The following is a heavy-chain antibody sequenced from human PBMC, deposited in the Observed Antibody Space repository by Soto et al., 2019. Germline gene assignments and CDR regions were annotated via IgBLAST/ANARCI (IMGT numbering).Heavy chain of an antibody. CDR1: GFTFSNYA. CDR2: ISYDGSNK. D-gene: IGHD3-10*01. J-gene: IGHJ6*02. V-gene: IGHV3-30-3*01. CDR3: ARRHYYGSESQQYYYYGMDV. Sequence: GGSLRLSCAASGFTFSNYAIHWVRQAPGKGLEWVAVISYDGSNKYYADSVKGRFTISRDNSKNTLHLQMNSLRPEDTAMYYCARRHYYGSESQQYYYYGMDVWGQGTSVTVSS.